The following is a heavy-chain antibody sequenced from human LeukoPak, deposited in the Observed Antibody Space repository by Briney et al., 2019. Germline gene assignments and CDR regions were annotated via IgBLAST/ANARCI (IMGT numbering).Heavy chain of an antibody. D-gene: IGHD3-22*01. J-gene: IGHJ6*02. CDR3: ARESRRWLLPNYYYYGMDV. CDR2: INPNSGGT. CDR1: GYTFTVYY. Sequence: ASVKLSCKASGYTFTVYYMHWVRQATGQGLEWMGWINPNSGGTNYAQKIQGRVTMNRETSISTAYMELSRLRSDDTAVYYCARESRRWLLPNYYYYGMDVWGQGTTVTVSS. V-gene: IGHV1-2*02.